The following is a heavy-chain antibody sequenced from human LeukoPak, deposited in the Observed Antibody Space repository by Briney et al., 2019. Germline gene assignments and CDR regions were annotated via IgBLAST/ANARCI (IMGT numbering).Heavy chain of an antibody. CDR1: GGSISSYY. CDR3: ARLNYYDSSIDY. Sequence: PSETLSLTCTVSGGSISSYYWSWIRQPPGKGLEWIGYIYTSVSTYYNPSLKSRVTISVDTSKNQFSLKLSSVTAADTAVYYCARLNYYDSSIDYWGQGTLVTVYS. CDR2: IYTSVST. J-gene: IGHJ4*02. V-gene: IGHV4-4*09. D-gene: IGHD3-22*01.